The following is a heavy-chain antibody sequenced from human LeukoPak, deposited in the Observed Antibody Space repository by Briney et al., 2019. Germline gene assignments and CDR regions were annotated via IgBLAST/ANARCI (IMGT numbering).Heavy chain of an antibody. J-gene: IGHJ3*02. CDR3: ASERESRTYYDFWSGRNAFDI. CDR2: FWSDGSKQ. Sequence: GGSLRLSCAASGFTFSDYGMHWVRQAPGKGLEWVAAFWSDGSKQSYEDSVKGRFTICRDISKSTLYLQMDSLRAEDTAVYYCASERESRTYYDFWSGRNAFDIWGQGTMVTVSS. D-gene: IGHD3-3*01. V-gene: IGHV3-33*01. CDR1: GFTFSDYG.